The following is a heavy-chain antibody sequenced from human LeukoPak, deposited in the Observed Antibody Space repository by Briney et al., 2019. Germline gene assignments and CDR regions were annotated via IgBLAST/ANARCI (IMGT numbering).Heavy chain of an antibody. CDR3: ARATTRYDSSGYYFDY. D-gene: IGHD3-22*01. CDR1: GGSISSHY. Sequence: PSETLSLTCTVSGGSISSHYWSWIRQPPWKGLEWIGYIYYSGSTNYNPSLKSRVTISVDTSKNQFSLKLSSVTAADTAVYYCARATTRYDSSGYYFDYWGQGTLVTVSS. V-gene: IGHV4-59*11. CDR2: IYYSGST. J-gene: IGHJ4*02.